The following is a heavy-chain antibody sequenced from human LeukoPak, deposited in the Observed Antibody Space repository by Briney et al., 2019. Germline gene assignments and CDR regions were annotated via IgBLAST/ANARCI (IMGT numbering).Heavy chain of an antibody. J-gene: IGHJ4*02. V-gene: IGHV4-59*01. CDR3: AMFRGYFDY. Sequence: SETLSLTCTVSGGSISSYYWSWIRQPQGKGLEWIGYIYYSGSTNYNPSLKSRVTISVDTSKNQFSLKLSSVTAADTAVYYCAMFRGYFDYWGQGTLVTVSS. D-gene: IGHD3-10*02. CDR2: IYYSGST. CDR1: GGSISSYY.